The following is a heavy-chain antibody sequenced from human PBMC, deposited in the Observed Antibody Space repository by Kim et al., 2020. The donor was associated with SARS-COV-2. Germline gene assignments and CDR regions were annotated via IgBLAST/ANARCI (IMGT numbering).Heavy chain of an antibody. CDR3: ARSRQIIANYYYYMDV. V-gene: IGHV1-3*01. D-gene: IGHD6-13*01. Sequence: KCQGRVTITRDTSASTAYMELSSLRSEDTAVYYCARSRQIIANYYYYMDVWGKGTTVTVSS. J-gene: IGHJ6*03.